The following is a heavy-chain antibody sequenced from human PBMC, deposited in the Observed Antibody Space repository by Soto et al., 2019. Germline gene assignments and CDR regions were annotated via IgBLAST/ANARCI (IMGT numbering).Heavy chain of an antibody. Sequence: ASVKVSCKASGYTFTSYYMHWVRQAPGQGLEWMGIINPSGGSTSYAQKFQGRVTMTRDTSTSTVYMELSSLRSEDTAVYYCARDQHIVVVTGANYYYGMDVWGRGTTVTVSS. D-gene: IGHD2-21*02. V-gene: IGHV1-46*01. CDR3: ARDQHIVVVTGANYYYGMDV. CDR2: INPSGGST. J-gene: IGHJ6*02. CDR1: GYTFTSYY.